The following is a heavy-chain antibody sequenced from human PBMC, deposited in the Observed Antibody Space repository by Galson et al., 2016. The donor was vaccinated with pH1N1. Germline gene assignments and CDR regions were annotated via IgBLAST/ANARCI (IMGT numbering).Heavy chain of an antibody. CDR2: ISGSGGRK. V-gene: IGHV3-23*01. CDR1: GSNSDYN. D-gene: IGHD4-17*01. Sequence: SLRLSCAASGSNSDYNMNWVRLAPGKGLEWVSSISGSGGRKHYEDPVQGRFIISRDNPRNPLYLQMNSLRARDTALYFCAKGGYGDYGLDVFDTWGQGTMVIVSS. CDR3: AKGGYGDYGLDVFDT. J-gene: IGHJ3*02.